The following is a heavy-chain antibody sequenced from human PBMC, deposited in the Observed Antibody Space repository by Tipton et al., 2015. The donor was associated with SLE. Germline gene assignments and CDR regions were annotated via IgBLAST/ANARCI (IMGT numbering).Heavy chain of an antibody. CDR1: GGSISNYY. CDR2: IYYGGYT. Sequence: TLSLTCTVSGGSISNYYWSWIRQSPVKGLEFIGYIYYGGYTNYNPSLKSRVTMSVDMPKNQFSLELRSVTAADTAVYYCARLLTAAGTHFFDYWGQGTLVTVSS. D-gene: IGHD6-13*01. J-gene: IGHJ4*02. CDR3: ARLLTAAGTHFFDY. V-gene: IGHV4-59*01.